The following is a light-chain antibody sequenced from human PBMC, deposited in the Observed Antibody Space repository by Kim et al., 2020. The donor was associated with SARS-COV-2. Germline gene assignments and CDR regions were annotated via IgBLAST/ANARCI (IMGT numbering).Light chain of an antibody. V-gene: IGLV10-54*01. J-gene: IGLJ3*02. CDR1: GKNVGFHG. CDR3: SAWDKSLTAWV. Sequence: QAGLTQPPSVSKALRQTATLTCTGNGKNVGFHGVAWLQQHQGHPPKLLSYRNNKRPSGISERFSAARSRDTASLTISGLQPEDEADYYCSAWDKSLTAWVFGGGTQLTVL. CDR2: RNN.